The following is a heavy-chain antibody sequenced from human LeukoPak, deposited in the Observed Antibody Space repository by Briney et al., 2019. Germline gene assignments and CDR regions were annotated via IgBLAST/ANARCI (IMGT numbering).Heavy chain of an antibody. V-gene: IGHV3-30*18. CDR1: GFTFNNYG. Sequence: PGGSLRLSCEASGFTFNNYGMHWVRQAPGMGLEWVAVISYDGRNKHYPDSVKGRFTISRDISTDTLWLQMDSLRTEDTAVYYCAKGPLRGAAAAIDYWGQGTLVTVSS. D-gene: IGHD2-2*01. J-gene: IGHJ4*02. CDR2: ISYDGRNK. CDR3: AKGPLRGAAAAIDY.